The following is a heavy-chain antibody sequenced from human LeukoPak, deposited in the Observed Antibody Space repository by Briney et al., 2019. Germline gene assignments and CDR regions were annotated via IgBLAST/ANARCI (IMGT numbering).Heavy chain of an antibody. Sequence: SETLSLTCTVSGGSISSYYWSWIRQPPGKGLEWIGYIYYSGSTNYNPSLKSRVAISVDTSKNQFSLKLSSVTAADTAVYYCARGVHCSGGSCFFDYWGQGTLVTVSS. CDR1: GGSISSYY. J-gene: IGHJ4*02. CDR2: IYYSGST. CDR3: ARGVHCSGGSCFFDY. V-gene: IGHV4-59*01. D-gene: IGHD2-15*01.